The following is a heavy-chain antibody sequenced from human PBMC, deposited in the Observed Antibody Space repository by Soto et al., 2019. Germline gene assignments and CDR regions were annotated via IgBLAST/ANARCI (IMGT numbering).Heavy chain of an antibody. Sequence: QVQLVQSGAEVKKPGSSMKVSCKASGGTFSSYAISWVRQAPGQGLEWMGGIIPIFGTADYAQKFHGRVTITADESTSKAYMELSSLRSEDTAVYYCARGITGTVTYYYGLDVWGQGTTVTVSS. CDR2: IIPIFGTA. CDR1: GGTFSSYA. CDR3: ARGITGTVTYYYGLDV. V-gene: IGHV1-69*12. D-gene: IGHD1-20*01. J-gene: IGHJ6*02.